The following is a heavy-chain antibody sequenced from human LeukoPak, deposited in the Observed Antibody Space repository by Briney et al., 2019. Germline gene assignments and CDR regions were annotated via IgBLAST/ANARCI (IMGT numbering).Heavy chain of an antibody. V-gene: IGHV3-23*01. CDR3: AKGVGGYYFDY. D-gene: IGHD2-15*01. Sequence: AGGSLRLSCAASGFTFSTYAMSGVRQAPGKGLEWISIISSGGDTYYADSVKGRFTISRDNSKNTLDLQMSSLRAEDTAVYYCAKGVGGYYFDYWGQGTLVTVSS. CDR1: GFTFSTYA. CDR2: ISSGGDT. J-gene: IGHJ4*02.